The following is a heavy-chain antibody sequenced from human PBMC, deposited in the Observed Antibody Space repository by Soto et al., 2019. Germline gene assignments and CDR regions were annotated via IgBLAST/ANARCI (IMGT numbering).Heavy chain of an antibody. D-gene: IGHD6-13*01. J-gene: IGHJ6*03. V-gene: IGHV3-64*01. Sequence: EAQLVESGGGLVQPGGSLRLSCAASGFTFSNYEMHWVRQAPGKGLGYVSGISNNGAHTDYAKSVKGRFTISRDNSENTLYLQMRSLRAEDMALYYCARRGYGSRWPNVYMDVWGKGTTVTVSS. CDR3: ARRGYGSRWPNVYMDV. CDR1: GFTFSNYE. CDR2: ISNNGAHT.